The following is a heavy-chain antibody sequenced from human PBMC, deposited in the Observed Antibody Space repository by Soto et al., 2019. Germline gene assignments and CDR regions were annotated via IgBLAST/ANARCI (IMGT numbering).Heavy chain of an antibody. CDR2: INAYNGNT. Sequence: ASVKVSCKAPGYSFTRYGIGWARQAPGQGLEWMGWINAYNGNTNYAQNLQGRLTLTTDTSTTTAYMELRSLRSNDTAIYYCAMVDVYVTTSPQDVWGQGTTVTVSS. D-gene: IGHD3-16*01. J-gene: IGHJ6*02. V-gene: IGHV1-18*01. CDR3: AMVDVYVTTSPQDV. CDR1: GYSFTRYG.